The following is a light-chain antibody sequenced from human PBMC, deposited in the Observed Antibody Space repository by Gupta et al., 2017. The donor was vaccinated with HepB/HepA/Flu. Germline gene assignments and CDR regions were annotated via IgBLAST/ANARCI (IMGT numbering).Light chain of an antibody. CDR1: QSLLRNGNNF. J-gene: IGKJ5*01. V-gene: IGKV2-28*01. CDR2: LGS. CDR3: MQGLQSPRT. Sequence: DIMMTQSPLSLPDIPGESASISCRSSQSLLRNGNNFLDWYVQKPGQSPQLLIYLGSNRASGVPDRFSGSESGTDFTLKINRVEAGDVGIYFCMQGLQSPRTFGQGTRLEI.